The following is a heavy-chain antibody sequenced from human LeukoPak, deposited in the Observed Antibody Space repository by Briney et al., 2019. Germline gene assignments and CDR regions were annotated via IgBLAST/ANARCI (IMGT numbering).Heavy chain of an antibody. V-gene: IGHV4-34*01. D-gene: IGHD2-2*01. CDR3: ARGDIVVVPARRYFDY. J-gene: IGHJ4*02. CDR2: ISHSGST. CDR1: GGSFSGYY. Sequence: PSETLSLTCAVYGGSFSGYYWSWIRQPPGKGLEWIGEISHSGSTHYNPSLKSRVTISVDTSKNQFSLKLSSVTAADTAVYYCARGDIVVVPARRYFDYWGQGTLVTVSS.